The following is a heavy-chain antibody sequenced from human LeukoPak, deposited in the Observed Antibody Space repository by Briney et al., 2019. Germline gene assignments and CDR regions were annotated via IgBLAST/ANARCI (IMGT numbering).Heavy chain of an antibody. D-gene: IGHD2-2*01. CDR2: IRYDGSNK. CDR1: GFTFSSYG. Sequence: GGSLRLSCAASGFTFSSYGMHWVRQAPGKGLEWVAFIRYDGSNKYYADSVKGRFTISRDNSKNTLYLQMNSLRAEDTAVYYCAKTPPTAYCSSTSCSYFDYWGQGTLVTVSS. V-gene: IGHV3-30*02. CDR3: AKTPPTAYCSSTSCSYFDY. J-gene: IGHJ4*02.